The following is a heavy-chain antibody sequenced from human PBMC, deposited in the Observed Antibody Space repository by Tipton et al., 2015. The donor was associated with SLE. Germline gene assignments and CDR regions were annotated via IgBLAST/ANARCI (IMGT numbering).Heavy chain of an antibody. D-gene: IGHD3-10*01. CDR1: GFTFSSYA. Sequence: GSLRLSCAASGFTFSSYAMSWVRQAPGKGLEWVGRIKSKTDGGTTDYAAPVKGRFTISRDDSKNTLYLQMNSLKTEDTAVYYCTTGNTMVRGVIIKVYYYYMDVWGKGTTVTVSS. J-gene: IGHJ6*03. V-gene: IGHV3-15*01. CDR2: IKSKTDGGTT. CDR3: TTGNTMVRGVIIKVYYYYMDV.